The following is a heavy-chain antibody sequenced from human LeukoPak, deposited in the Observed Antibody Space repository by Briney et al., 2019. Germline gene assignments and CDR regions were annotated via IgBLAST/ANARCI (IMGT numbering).Heavy chain of an antibody. CDR3: ARDGYDY. J-gene: IGHJ4*02. CDR1: GGSFSGYY. Sequence: SETLSLTRAVYGGSFSGYYWSWIRQPPGKGLEWIGEINHSGSTNYNPSLKSRVTISVDTSKNQFSLKLSSVTAADTAVYYCARDGYDYWGQGTLVTVSS. V-gene: IGHV4-34*01. D-gene: IGHD5-18*01. CDR2: INHSGST.